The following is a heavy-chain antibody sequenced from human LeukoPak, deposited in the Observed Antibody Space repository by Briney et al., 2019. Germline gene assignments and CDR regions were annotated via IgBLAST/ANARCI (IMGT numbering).Heavy chain of an antibody. Sequence: GGSLRLSCAASGFTFSSYGMSWVRQAPGKGLEWVSAISGSGGSTYYADSVKGRFTISRDNSKNTLYLQMNSLRAEDTAVYYCANKLRYFDWYEYWGQGTLVTVSS. J-gene: IGHJ4*02. CDR3: ANKLRYFDWYEY. CDR1: GFTFSSYG. D-gene: IGHD3-9*01. CDR2: ISGSGGST. V-gene: IGHV3-23*01.